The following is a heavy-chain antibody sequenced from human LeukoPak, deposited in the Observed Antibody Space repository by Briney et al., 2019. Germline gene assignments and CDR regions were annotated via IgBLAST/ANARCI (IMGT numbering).Heavy chain of an antibody. CDR2: IHNGGST. J-gene: IGHJ1*01. V-gene: IGHV3-53*01. Sequence: PGGSLRLSCVASGFTVSTNHMNWVRQAPGRGLEWVSVIHNGGSTYYADSVKGRFTISRDNSKNTLYLQLNSLRVEDTAVHYCATSIVGFTYDEHFQHWGQGTLVTVSS. D-gene: IGHD1-26*01. CDR3: ATSIVGFTYDEHFQH. CDR1: GFTVSTNH.